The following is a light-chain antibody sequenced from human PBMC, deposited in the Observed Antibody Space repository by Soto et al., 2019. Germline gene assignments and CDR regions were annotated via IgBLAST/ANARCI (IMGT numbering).Light chain of an antibody. CDR3: QHYNTYSGA. CDR2: KAS. CDR1: QTISSW. V-gene: IGKV1-5*03. Sequence: DMPLTQSPFTLSACVGDRVPITWRASQTISSWLAWHQQKPGKAPKLLIYKASTLKSGVPSRFSGSGSGTEFTLTISSLQPDDFATYYCQHYNTYSGAFGQGTKVDIK. J-gene: IGKJ1*01.